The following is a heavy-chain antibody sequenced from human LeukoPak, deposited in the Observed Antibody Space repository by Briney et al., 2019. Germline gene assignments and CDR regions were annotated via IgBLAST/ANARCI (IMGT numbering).Heavy chain of an antibody. Sequence: PSETLSLTCAVYGGSFSGYYWSWIRQPPGKGLGWIGEINHSGSTNYNPSLKSRVTISVDTSKNQFSLKLSSVTAADTAVYYCARVLLWFGDPSWFDPWGQGTLVTVSS. CDR3: ARVLLWFGDPSWFDP. CDR2: INHSGST. CDR1: GGSFSGYY. J-gene: IGHJ5*02. D-gene: IGHD3-10*01. V-gene: IGHV4-34*01.